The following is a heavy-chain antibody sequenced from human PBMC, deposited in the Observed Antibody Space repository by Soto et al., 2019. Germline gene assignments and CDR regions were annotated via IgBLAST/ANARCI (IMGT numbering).Heavy chain of an antibody. J-gene: IGHJ6*02. CDR2: ISSGDKI. D-gene: IGHD3-9*01. Sequence: GGSLRLSCAASGLSVSANYMTWVRQAPGKGLEWVSLISSGDKIYYADSVKGRFAISRDSSRNTLYLQMNNLRVEDTAVYYCARDPGYYDILTGYQTSYNYGLDLWRQGTTVTVSS. CDR3: ARDPGYYDILTGYQTSYNYGLDL. CDR1: GLSVSANY. V-gene: IGHV3-53*01.